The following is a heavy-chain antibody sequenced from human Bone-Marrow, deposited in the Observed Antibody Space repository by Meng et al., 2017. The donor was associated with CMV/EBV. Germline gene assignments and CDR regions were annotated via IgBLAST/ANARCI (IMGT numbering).Heavy chain of an antibody. V-gene: IGHV5-51*01. CDR2: VYPGDSDT. Sequence: GESLKISCKGSGYSFTSYWIGWVRQMPGRGLEWMGVVYPGDSDTRYSPSFQGQVTISADKSINTAYLQWSSLKASDTAIYYCVRLDDYWGQGTLVTVSS. CDR3: VRLDDY. CDR1: GYSFTSYW. J-gene: IGHJ4*02.